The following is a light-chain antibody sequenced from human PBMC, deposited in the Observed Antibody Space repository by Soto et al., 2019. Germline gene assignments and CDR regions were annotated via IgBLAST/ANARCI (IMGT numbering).Light chain of an antibody. CDR2: ENN. V-gene: IGLV1-51*02. CDR3: GTWDSSLSAGQGV. Sequence: QSVLTQPPSVSAVAGQKGSISCSRSSSNIGNNYVSWYQQLPGTAPKLLIYENNKRPSGIPDRFSGSKSGTSATLGITGLQTGDEADYYCGTWDSSLSAGQGVFGNGTKVTVL. CDR1: SSNIGNNY. J-gene: IGLJ1*01.